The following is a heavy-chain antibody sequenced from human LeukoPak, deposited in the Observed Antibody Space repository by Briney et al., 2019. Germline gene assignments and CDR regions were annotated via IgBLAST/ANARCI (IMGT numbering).Heavy chain of an antibody. Sequence: GGSLRLSCAASGFTFSSYAMSWVRQAPGKGLEWVSAISGSGGSTYYADSVKGRFTISRDNSKNTLYLQMNSLRVEDTAVYYCAKDPGYYYDSSGEPFFDYWGQGTLVTVSS. J-gene: IGHJ4*02. CDR1: GFTFSSYA. CDR2: ISGSGGST. D-gene: IGHD3-22*01. V-gene: IGHV3-23*01. CDR3: AKDPGYYYDSSGEPFFDY.